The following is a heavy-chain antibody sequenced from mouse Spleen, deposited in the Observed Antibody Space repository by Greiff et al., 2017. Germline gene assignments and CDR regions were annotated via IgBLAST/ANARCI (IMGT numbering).Heavy chain of an antibody. D-gene: IGHD1-1*01. CDR2: IDPETGGT. J-gene: IGHJ1*01. V-gene: IGHV1-15*01. CDR3: TNYYGSSYWYFDV. CDR1: GYTFTDYE. Sequence: QVQLQQSGAELVRPGASVTLSCTASGYTFTDYEMHWVKQTPVPGLEWIGAIDPETGGTAYNQKFKGKAILTADKSSSTAYMELRSLTSEDSAVYYCTNYYGSSYWYFDVWGAGTTVTVSS.